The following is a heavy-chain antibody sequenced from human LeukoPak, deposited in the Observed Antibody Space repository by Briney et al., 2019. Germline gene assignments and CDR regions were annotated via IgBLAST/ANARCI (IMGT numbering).Heavy chain of an antibody. D-gene: IGHD3-22*01. V-gene: IGHV3-9*01. Sequence: PGGSLRLSCAASGFTFDDYAMFWVRQAPGKGLEWVSVISWNSQNIGYAASVQGRFTISRDNAKNSLYLQMNSLRAEDTAFYYCAKGNRDSSGFYYYYGMDVWGQGTTVTVSS. CDR2: ISWNSQNI. CDR3: AKGNRDSSGFYYYYGMDV. CDR1: GFTFDDYA. J-gene: IGHJ6*02.